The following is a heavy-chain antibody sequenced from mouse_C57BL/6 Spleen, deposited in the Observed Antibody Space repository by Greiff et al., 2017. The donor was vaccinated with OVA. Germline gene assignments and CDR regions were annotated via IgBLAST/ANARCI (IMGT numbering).Heavy chain of an antibody. J-gene: IGHJ3*01. CDR1: GYTFTDYN. Sequence: EVQLQQSGPELVKPGASVKIPCKASGYTFTDYNMDWVKQSHGKSLEWIGDINPNNGGTIYNQKFKGKATLTVDKSSSTAYMELRSLTSEDTAVYYCASYDYDGAWFAYWGQGTLVTVSA. CDR3: ASYDYDGAWFAY. CDR2: INPNNGGT. V-gene: IGHV1-18*01. D-gene: IGHD2-4*01.